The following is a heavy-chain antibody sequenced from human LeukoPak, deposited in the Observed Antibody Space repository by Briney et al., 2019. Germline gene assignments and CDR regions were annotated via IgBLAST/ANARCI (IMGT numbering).Heavy chain of an antibody. D-gene: IGHD7-27*01. Sequence: GGSLRLSCAASGFTVSSNYMSWVRQAPGTGPECVSVIYPGGSTYYADSVKGRFTISRDNSKNALYLQMNSLRVEDTAVYYCAIDPNWGTHSWGQGVLVTVSS. J-gene: IGHJ4*02. V-gene: IGHV3-53*05. CDR1: GFTVSSNY. CDR3: AIDPNWGTHS. CDR2: IYPGGST.